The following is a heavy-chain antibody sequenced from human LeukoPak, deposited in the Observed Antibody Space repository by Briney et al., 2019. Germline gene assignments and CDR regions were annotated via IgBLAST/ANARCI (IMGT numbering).Heavy chain of an antibody. Sequence: PSETLSLTCAVYGGSFSGYYWSWIRQPAGKGLEWIGRIHTSGSTNYNPSLKSRVTISIDTPKNHFSLKLSSVTAADTAVYYCARDRNEQWLGRGAFDIWGQGTIVTVSS. CDR1: GGSFSGYY. V-gene: IGHV4-4*07. J-gene: IGHJ3*02. D-gene: IGHD6-19*01. CDR2: IHTSGST. CDR3: ARDRNEQWLGRGAFDI.